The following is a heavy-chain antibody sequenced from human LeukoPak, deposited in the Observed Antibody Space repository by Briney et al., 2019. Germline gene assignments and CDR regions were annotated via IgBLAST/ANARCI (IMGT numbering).Heavy chain of an antibody. J-gene: IGHJ4*02. CDR1: GFTFSSYA. CDR3: AKAPHFIAVAGTNYYFDY. Sequence: GGSLRLSCAASGFTFSSYAMSWVRQAPGKGLEWVSAISGSGGSTYYADSVKGRFTISRDNSKNTLYLQMNSLRAEDTAVYYCAKAPHFIAVAGTNYYFDYWGQGTLVTVSS. V-gene: IGHV3-23*01. D-gene: IGHD6-19*01. CDR2: ISGSGGST.